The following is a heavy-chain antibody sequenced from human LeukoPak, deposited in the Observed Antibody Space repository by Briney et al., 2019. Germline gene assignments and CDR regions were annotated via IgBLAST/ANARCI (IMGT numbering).Heavy chain of an antibody. J-gene: IGHJ6*03. CDR3: ARDRIAALGNYYYYMDV. CDR1: GYTFTGYY. CDR2: INPNSGGT. Sequence: GASVKVSCKASGYTFTGYYMHWVRQAPGQGLEWMGWINPNSGGTNYAQKFQGRVTMTRDTSISTAYMELSRLRSDDTAVYYCARDRIAALGNYYYYMDVWGKGTTVTVSS. V-gene: IGHV1-2*02. D-gene: IGHD6-6*01.